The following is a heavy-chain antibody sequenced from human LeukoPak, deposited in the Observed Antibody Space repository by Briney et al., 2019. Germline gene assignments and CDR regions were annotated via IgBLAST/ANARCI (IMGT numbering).Heavy chain of an antibody. CDR1: GGSISSGSYY. D-gene: IGHD3-3*01. CDR2: IYTCGST. V-gene: IGHV4-61*02. CDR3: ARDSLYDFWSGYFPQGMDV. J-gene: IGHJ6*02. Sequence: PSQTLSLTCTVSGGSISSGSYYWSWIRQPAGKGLEWIGRIYTCGSTNYNPSLKSRVTISVDTSKNQFSLKLSSVTAADTAVYYCARDSLYDFWSGYFPQGMDVWGQGTTVTVSS.